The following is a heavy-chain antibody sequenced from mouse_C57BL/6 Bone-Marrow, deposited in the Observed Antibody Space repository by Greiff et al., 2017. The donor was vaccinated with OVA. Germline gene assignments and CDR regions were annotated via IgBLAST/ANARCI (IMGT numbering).Heavy chain of an antibody. CDR1: GYTFTSYW. Sequence: QVQLQQPGAELVMPGASVKLSCKASGYTFTSYWMHWVKQRPGQGLEWIGEIDPSDSYTNYNQKFKGKSTLTVDKSSSTAYMQLSSLTSEDSAVYYCASRHYGSSYPYWYFDVWGTGTTVTVSS. CDR2: IDPSDSYT. J-gene: IGHJ1*03. CDR3: ASRHYGSSYPYWYFDV. D-gene: IGHD1-1*01. V-gene: IGHV1-69*01.